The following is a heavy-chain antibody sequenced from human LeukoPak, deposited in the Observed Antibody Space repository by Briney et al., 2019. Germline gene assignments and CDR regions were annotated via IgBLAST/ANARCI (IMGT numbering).Heavy chain of an antibody. CDR1: GFTFSSYA. CDR3: AKETPNYSSVDY. Sequence: GGSLRLSCAASGFTFSSYAMSWVRQAPGKGLEWVSSITVSTGSTYYADSVKGRFTISRDNSKNTLYLQTNTLRAEDTAVYYCAKETPNYSSVDYWGQGTLVTVSS. V-gene: IGHV3-23*01. D-gene: IGHD6-19*01. CDR2: ITVSTGST. J-gene: IGHJ4*02.